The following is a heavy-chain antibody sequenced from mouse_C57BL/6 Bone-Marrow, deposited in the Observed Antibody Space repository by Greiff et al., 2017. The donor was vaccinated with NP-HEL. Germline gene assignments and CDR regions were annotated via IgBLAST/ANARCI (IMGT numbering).Heavy chain of an antibody. D-gene: IGHD3-3*01. CDR3: ARGVGLYFDY. Sequence: EVKLMESGGGLVKPGGSLKLSCAASGFTFTDYGMHWVRQAPEKGLEWVVYISLGSSTIYYADTVQGRFSLPTDNAKNTLFLQMTCLRSEDTAMSYCARGVGLYFDYWGQGTTLTVSS. CDR2: ISLGSSTI. J-gene: IGHJ2*01. V-gene: IGHV5-17*01. CDR1: GFTFTDYG.